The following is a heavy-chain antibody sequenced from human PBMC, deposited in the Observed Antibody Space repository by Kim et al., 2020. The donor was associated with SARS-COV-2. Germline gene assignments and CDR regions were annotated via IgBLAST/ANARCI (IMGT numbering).Heavy chain of an antibody. J-gene: IGHJ4*02. CDR2: ISSSSSYI. Sequence: GGSLRLSCAASGFTFSSYSMNWVRQAPGKGLEWVSSISSSSSYIYYAYSVKGRFTISRDNAKNSLYLQMNSLRAEDTAVYYCARGSSGWYELDYWGQGTLVTVSS. CDR3: ARGSSGWYELDY. D-gene: IGHD6-19*01. CDR1: GFTFSSYS. V-gene: IGHV3-21*01.